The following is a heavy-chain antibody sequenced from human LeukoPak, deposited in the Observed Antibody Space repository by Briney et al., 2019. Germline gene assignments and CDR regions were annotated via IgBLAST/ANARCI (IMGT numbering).Heavy chain of an antibody. CDR2: INTKGAST. V-gene: IGHV1-2*02. CDR3: ARDAEYGSGSMWLLDP. D-gene: IGHD3-10*01. J-gene: IGHJ5*02. CDR1: GYTFSDYY. Sequence: AASLKVSCKASGYTFSDYYIHWVRQSPGQGLEWMGWINTKGASTKYAQKFQGRVTMTRDTSINTVYMELSRLTSDDTAIYYCARDAEYGSGSMWLLDPWGQGTQVTVSS.